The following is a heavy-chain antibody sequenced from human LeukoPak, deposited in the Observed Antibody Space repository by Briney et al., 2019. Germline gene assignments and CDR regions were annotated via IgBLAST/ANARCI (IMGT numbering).Heavy chain of an antibody. CDR2: ILYDGSNK. CDR3: ARDLVAGLFDY. J-gene: IGHJ4*02. D-gene: IGHD6-19*01. Sequence: PGRSLRLSCAASGFTFSSYAMHWVRQAPGKGLEWVAVILYDGSNKYYADSVKGRFTISRDNSKNTLYLQMNSLRAEDTAVYYCARDLVAGLFDYWGQGTLVTVSS. V-gene: IGHV3-30*04. CDR1: GFTFSSYA.